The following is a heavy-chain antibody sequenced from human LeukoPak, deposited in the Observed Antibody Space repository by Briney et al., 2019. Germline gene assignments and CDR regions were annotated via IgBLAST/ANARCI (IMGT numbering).Heavy chain of an antibody. Sequence: GGSLRLSCAASGFTFSSYAMSWVRQAPGKGLEWVSAISGNGGSTYYADSVKGRFTISRDNSKNTLYLQMNSLRAEDTAVYYCAKDPYSSSWRYYFDYWGQGTLVTVSS. CDR3: AKDPYSSSWRYYFDY. CDR1: GFTFSSYA. CDR2: ISGNGGST. D-gene: IGHD6-13*01. J-gene: IGHJ4*02. V-gene: IGHV3-23*01.